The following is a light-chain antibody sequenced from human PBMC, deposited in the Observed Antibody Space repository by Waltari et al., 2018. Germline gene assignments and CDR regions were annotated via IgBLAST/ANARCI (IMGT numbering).Light chain of an antibody. CDR2: DAS. CDR3: QQSYSTPWT. Sequence: DIQMTQSPSTLSASVGDIVTITCRASQSIGSLLAWYQQKPGKAPKLLIYDASSLESGVPSRFSGSGSGTEFTLTINSLQPDDFATYYCQQSYSTPWTFGQGTKVEIK. V-gene: IGKV1-5*01. J-gene: IGKJ1*01. CDR1: QSIGSL.